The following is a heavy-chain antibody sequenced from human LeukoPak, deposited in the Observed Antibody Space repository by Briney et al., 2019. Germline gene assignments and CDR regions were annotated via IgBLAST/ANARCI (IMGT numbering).Heavy chain of an antibody. Sequence: SGGSLRLSCAASGXTFSSYWMYWVRQAPGKGLLWVSRINSDETTTTYAEYVKGRFTISRDNAKNTLYLQMSSLRAEDTAVYYCTRGTGYGSGWSTYWGQGILVTVSS. J-gene: IGHJ4*02. CDR3: TRGTGYGSGWSTY. V-gene: IGHV3-74*01. D-gene: IGHD6-19*01. CDR1: GXTFSSYW. CDR2: INSDETTT.